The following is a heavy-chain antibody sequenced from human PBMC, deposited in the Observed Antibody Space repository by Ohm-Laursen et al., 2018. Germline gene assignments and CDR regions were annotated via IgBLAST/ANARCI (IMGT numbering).Heavy chain of an antibody. Sequence: AASVKVSCKASGYTFTGYYMHWVRQAPGQGLEWMGWINPNSGGTNYAQKFQGRVTMTRDTSISTAYMELSRLRSEDTAVYYCATSEDCGGDCYFNYWGQGTLVTVSS. D-gene: IGHD2-21*02. CDR3: ATSEDCGGDCYFNY. J-gene: IGHJ4*02. V-gene: IGHV1-2*02. CDR1: GYTFTGYY. CDR2: INPNSGGT.